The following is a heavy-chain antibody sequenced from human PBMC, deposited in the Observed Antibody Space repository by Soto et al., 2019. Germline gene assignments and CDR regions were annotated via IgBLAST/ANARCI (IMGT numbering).Heavy chain of an antibody. CDR1: GYTFTSYA. V-gene: IGHV1-3*01. CDR3: ARGLVGEVVAAISWFDP. D-gene: IGHD2-15*01. Sequence: GASVKVSCKASGYTFTSYAMHWVRQAPGQRLEWMGWINAGNGNTKYSQKFQGRVTITRDTSASTAYMELSSLRSEDTAVYYCARGLVGEVVAAISWFDPWGQGTLVTVSS. J-gene: IGHJ5*02. CDR2: INAGNGNT.